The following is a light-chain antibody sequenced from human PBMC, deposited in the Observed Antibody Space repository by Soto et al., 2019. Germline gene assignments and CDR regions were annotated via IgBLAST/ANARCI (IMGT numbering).Light chain of an antibody. V-gene: IGKV3-20*01. CDR1: QSVSSGY. CDR2: DAS. CDR3: QQYGGSPRT. Sequence: EIVLTQSPGTLSLSPGERGTPSCRASQSVSSGYLAWYQQKPGQAPRLLIYDASSRATGIPDRFSGSGSGTGFTLTISRLEPEDFAVYYCQQYGGSPRTFGQGTKVDIK. J-gene: IGKJ1*01.